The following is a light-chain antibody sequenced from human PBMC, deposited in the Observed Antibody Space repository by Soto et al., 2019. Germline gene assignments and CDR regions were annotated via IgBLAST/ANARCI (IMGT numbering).Light chain of an antibody. CDR1: SSNVGSYKL. CDR2: EVN. V-gene: IGLV2-23*02. CDR3: CSSGGSPTYV. J-gene: IGLJ1*01. Sequence: QCALTQPASVAGSPGQSITISCTGTSSNVGSYKLVSWYQHHPGKSPTLMIFEVNKRPSGVSNRFSGSKSGNTASLTISRLKVEDEADYYCCSSGGSPTYVFGTGTKVTVL.